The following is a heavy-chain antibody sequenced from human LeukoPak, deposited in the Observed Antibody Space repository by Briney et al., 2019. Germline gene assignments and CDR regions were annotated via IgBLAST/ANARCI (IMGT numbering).Heavy chain of an antibody. Sequence: PGGSLRLSCAASGFTFSGSAMHWVRQASGKGLEWVGRIRSKANSYATAYAASVKGRFTISRDDSKNTAYLQTNSLKTEDTAVYYCTRLIETARGYYYGMDVWGQGTTVTVSS. CDR1: GFTFSGSA. D-gene: IGHD3-16*02. V-gene: IGHV3-73*01. CDR3: TRLIETARGYYYGMDV. J-gene: IGHJ6*02. CDR2: IRSKANSYAT.